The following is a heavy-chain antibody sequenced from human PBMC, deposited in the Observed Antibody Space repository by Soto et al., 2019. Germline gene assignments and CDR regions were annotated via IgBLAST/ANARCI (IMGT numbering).Heavy chain of an antibody. J-gene: IGHJ4*02. D-gene: IGHD2-15*01. CDR3: ATYCSGGSCYSFPLGGFDY. Sequence: PGGSLRLSCAASGFTFSSYAMHWVRQAPGKGLEWVAVISYDGSNKYYADSVKGRFTISRDNSKNTLYLQMNSLRAEDTAVYYCATYCSGGSCYSFPLGGFDYWGQGTRVTVSS. CDR1: GFTFSSYA. CDR2: ISYDGSNK. V-gene: IGHV3-30-3*01.